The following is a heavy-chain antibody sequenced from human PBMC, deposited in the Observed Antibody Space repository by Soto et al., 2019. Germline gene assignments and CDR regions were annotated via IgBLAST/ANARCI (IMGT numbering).Heavy chain of an antibody. CDR2: INWNGGST. CDR3: ARAKGPNSSGYYYVELYFDY. Sequence: GWSLRLSCAASGFTFDDYGMSWVRQAPGKGLEWVSGINWNGGSTGYADSVKGRFTISRDNAKNSLYLQMNSLRAEDTALYYCARAKGPNSSGYYYVELYFDYWGQGTLVTVSS. J-gene: IGHJ4*02. V-gene: IGHV3-20*04. D-gene: IGHD3-22*01. CDR1: GFTFDDYG.